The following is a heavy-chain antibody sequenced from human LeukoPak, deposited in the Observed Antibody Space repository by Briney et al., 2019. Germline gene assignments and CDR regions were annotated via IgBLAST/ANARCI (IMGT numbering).Heavy chain of an antibody. V-gene: IGHV3-48*03. CDR2: ISSSGSTI. CDR1: GFTFSSYE. Sequence: PGGSLRLSCAASGFTFSSYEMNWVRQAPGKGLEWVSYISSSGSTIYYADSVKGRFTISRDNSKNTLYLQMNRPRAEDTAVYYCAKRDRDSSGYNWFDPWGQGTLVTVSS. CDR3: AKRDRDSSGYNWFDP. J-gene: IGHJ5*02. D-gene: IGHD3-22*01.